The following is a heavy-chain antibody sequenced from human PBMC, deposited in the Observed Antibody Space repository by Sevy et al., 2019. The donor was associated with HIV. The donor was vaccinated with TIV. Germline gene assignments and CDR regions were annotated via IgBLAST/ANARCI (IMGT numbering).Heavy chain of an antibody. CDR2: VSGRGGIT. CDR1: GFTFSSYA. J-gene: IGHJ4*02. D-gene: IGHD1-26*01. V-gene: IGHV3-23*01. CDR3: AKEGGIGGSYQAWYFDH. Sequence: GGSLRLSCVASGFTFSSYAMSWVRQAPGKGLEWVSTVSGRGGITSYADSVKGRFTISRDSSKNTLYLQLNSLRAEDTAVSYCAKEGGIGGSYQAWYFDHWGQGTPVTVSS.